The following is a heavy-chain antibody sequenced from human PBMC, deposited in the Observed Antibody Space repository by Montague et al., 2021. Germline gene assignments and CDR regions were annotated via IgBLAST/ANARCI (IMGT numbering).Heavy chain of an antibody. Sequence: SETLSLTCTVSSGSIFHAHWSWVRQPAGKGLEWLGSMFYGGATSNNPSLKSRVTMSIDTSTNQFSLKLSFVTAADTAVYYCAKQDYFVSGTSYKGFDPWGKGTTITVSS. CDR2: MFYGGAT. CDR1: SGSIFHAH. D-gene: IGHD3-10*01. CDR3: AKQDYFVSGTSYKGFDP. V-gene: IGHV4-59*08. J-gene: IGHJ6*04.